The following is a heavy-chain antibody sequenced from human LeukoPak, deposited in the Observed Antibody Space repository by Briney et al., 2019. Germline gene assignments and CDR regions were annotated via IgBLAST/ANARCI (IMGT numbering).Heavy chain of an antibody. V-gene: IGHV3-30*18. Sequence: PGRSLRLSCAASGFTSSSYGMHWVRQAPGKGLEWVAVISYDGSNKYYADSVKGRLTISRDNSKNTLYLQMNSLRAEDTAVYYCAKSAGIAVAGTDYWGQGTLVTVSS. D-gene: IGHD6-19*01. CDR2: ISYDGSNK. CDR3: AKSAGIAVAGTDY. J-gene: IGHJ4*02. CDR1: GFTSSSYG.